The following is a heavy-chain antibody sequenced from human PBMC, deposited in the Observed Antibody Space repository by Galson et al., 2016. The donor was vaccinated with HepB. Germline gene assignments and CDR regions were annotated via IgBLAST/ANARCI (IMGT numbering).Heavy chain of an antibody. CDR1: GYTFTSSY. CDR2: INPSGGRT. D-gene: IGHD3-9*01. Sequence: SVKVSCKASGYTFTSSYMHWVRKAPGQGHEWMGIINPSGGRTRYAQEFKGIVTMARDTSTSTVDMELSSLRSDDTSVYYCARGQTNVNYYGILTGYYKEQDRRIDFWGQGTLVTVSS. J-gene: IGHJ4*02. V-gene: IGHV1-46*01. CDR3: ARGQTNVNYYGILTGYYKEQDRRIDF.